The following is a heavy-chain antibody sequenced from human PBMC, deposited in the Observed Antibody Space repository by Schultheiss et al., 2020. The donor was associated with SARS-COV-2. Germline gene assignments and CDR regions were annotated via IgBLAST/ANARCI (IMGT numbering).Heavy chain of an antibody. CDR3: VKDKVGATGY. CDR2: IWYDGSNK. V-gene: IGHV3-33*03. J-gene: IGHJ4*02. D-gene: IGHD1-26*01. CDR1: GFTFSSYG. Sequence: GGSLRLSCAASGFTFSSYGMHWVRQAPGKGLEWVAVIWYDGSNKYYADSVKGRFTISRDNAKNSLYLQMNSLRAEDTAVYYCVKDKVGATGYWGQGALVTVSS.